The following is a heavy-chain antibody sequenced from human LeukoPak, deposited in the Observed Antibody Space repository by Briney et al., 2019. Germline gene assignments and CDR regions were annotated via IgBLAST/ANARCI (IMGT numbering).Heavy chain of an antibody. J-gene: IGHJ3*02. CDR2: TYHSGST. CDR3: ARGVDTASGDGFDI. D-gene: IGHD5-18*01. CDR1: GGSISRTGYS. Sequence: PSETLSLTCTVSGGSISRTGYSWSWIRQPPGQGLEWLAYTYHSGSTYYNPSLKSRLTISLDRSRNQFSLKLSSVTAADSAVYYCARGVDTASGDGFDIWGQGTMVTASS. V-gene: IGHV4-30-2*01.